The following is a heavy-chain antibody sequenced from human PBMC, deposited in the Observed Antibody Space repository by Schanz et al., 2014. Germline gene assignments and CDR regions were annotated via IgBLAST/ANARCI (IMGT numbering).Heavy chain of an antibody. CDR3: ARARYGLDV. J-gene: IGHJ6*02. V-gene: IGHV7-4-1*02. CDR2: INPTTGNP. CDR1: GGTFSSYA. Sequence: QVPLVQSGAEVKNPGASVTVSCKASGGTFSSYAIHWVRQAPGQGLEWMGWINPTTGNPGYAQGFTGRFVFSFDTSVSTAYLQISGLKAEDTAVYYCARARYGLDVWGQGTTVTVSS.